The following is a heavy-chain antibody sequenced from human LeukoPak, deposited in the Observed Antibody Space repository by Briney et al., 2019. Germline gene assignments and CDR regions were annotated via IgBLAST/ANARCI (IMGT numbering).Heavy chain of an antibody. V-gene: IGHV1-69*05. CDR2: IIPIFGTA. J-gene: IGHJ1*01. CDR3: ARVNYYDSSGYEENAEYFQH. D-gene: IGHD3-22*01. Sequence: SVKVSCKASGGTFSSYAISWVRQAPGQGLEWMGGIIPIFGTANYAQKFQGRVTITTDESMSTAYMELSSLRSEDTAVYYCARVNYYDSSGYEENAEYFQHWGQGTLVTVSS. CDR1: GGTFSSYA.